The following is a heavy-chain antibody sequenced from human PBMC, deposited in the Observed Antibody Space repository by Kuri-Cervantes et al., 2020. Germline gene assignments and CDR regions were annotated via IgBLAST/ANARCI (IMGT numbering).Heavy chain of an antibody. V-gene: IGHV1-69*05. CDR3: ARDPARIAVAGKRPVDY. J-gene: IGHJ4*02. Sequence: SVKVSCKASGGTFSSYAISWVRQAPGQGLEWMGGIIPIFGTANYAQKFQGRVTMTTDTSTSTAYMELRSLRSDDTGVYYCARDPARIAVAGKRPVDYWGQGTLVTVSS. CDR1: GGTFSSYA. CDR2: IIPIFGTA. D-gene: IGHD6-19*01.